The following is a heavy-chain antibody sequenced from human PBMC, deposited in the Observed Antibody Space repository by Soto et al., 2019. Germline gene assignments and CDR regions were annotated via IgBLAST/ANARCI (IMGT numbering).Heavy chain of an antibody. CDR2: IYYSGST. CDR3: ARDKITGLFDY. CDR1: GGSISSGGYY. Sequence: SETLSLTCTVSGGSISSGGYYWSWIRQHPGKGLEWIGYIYYSGSTYYNPSLKSRVTISVDTSKNQFSLRLSSVTAADTAVYYCARDKITGLFDYWGQGTLVTVSS. V-gene: IGHV4-31*03. D-gene: IGHD2-8*02. J-gene: IGHJ4*02.